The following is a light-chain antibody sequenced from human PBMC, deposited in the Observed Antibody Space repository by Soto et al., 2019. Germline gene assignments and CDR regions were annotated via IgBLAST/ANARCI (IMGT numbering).Light chain of an antibody. CDR1: QSISNW. CDR2: DAS. Sequence: DIQMTQSPSTLSASVGDRVTITCRASQSISNWLAWYQQRPGQAPKLLIYDASSLESGVPSTFSGSASGTEFTLTISSLQPDDFATCYCQQYNSYPWTFGQGTKVEIK. V-gene: IGKV1-5*01. CDR3: QQYNSYPWT. J-gene: IGKJ1*01.